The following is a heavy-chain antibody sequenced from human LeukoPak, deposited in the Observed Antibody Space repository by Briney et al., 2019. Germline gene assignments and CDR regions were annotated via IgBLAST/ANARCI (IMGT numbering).Heavy chain of an antibody. CDR2: ISPNGVIT. V-gene: IGHV3-23*01. J-gene: IGHJ4*02. CDR3: AKDDAWLQYGN. CDR1: GFTFSSYG. Sequence: GGTLRLSCAASGFTFSSYGMSWVRQGPGKGREWVSGISPNGVITYYADSVKGRFTISRDNSKGTVYLQMNSLRPEDTAVYYCAKDDAWLQYGNWGRGTLVTVSS. D-gene: IGHD5-24*01.